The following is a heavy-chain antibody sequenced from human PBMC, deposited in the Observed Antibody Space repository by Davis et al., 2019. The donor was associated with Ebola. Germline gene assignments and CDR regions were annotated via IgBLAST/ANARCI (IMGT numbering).Heavy chain of an antibody. J-gene: IGHJ6*02. V-gene: IGHV5-51*01. CDR3: ARRGDLVVVAATEDYYYGMDV. Sequence: GESLKISCKGSGYSFTSYWIGWVRQMPGKGLEWMGIIYPGDSDTRYSPSFQGQVTISADKSISTAYLQWSSLKASDTAMYYCARRGDLVVVAATEDYYYGMDVWGQGTTVTVSS. CDR1: GYSFTSYW. D-gene: IGHD2-15*01. CDR2: IYPGDSDT.